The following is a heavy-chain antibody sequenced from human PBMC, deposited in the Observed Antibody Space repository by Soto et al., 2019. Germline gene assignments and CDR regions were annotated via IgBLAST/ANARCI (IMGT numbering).Heavy chain of an antibody. CDR3: ARAIEQWLDGYAFDI. D-gene: IGHD6-19*01. Sequence: GGSLRLSCAASGFTVSSNYMSWVRQAPGKGLEWVSVIYSGGSTYYADSVKGRFTISRDNSKNTLYLQMNSLRAEDTAVYYCARAIEQWLDGYAFDIWGQGTMVTVSS. V-gene: IGHV3-66*01. J-gene: IGHJ3*02. CDR2: IYSGGST. CDR1: GFTVSSNY.